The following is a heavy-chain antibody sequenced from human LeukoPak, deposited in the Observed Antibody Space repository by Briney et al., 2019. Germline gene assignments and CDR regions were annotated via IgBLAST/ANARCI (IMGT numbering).Heavy chain of an antibody. CDR2: FYSGGGI. Sequence: GGPLRLSCAASGFTVSSNHMSWVRQAPGKGLEWVSVFYSGGGIYYAESVKGRFTVSRDNSKNTLYLQMSSLRAEDTAVYYCARETGNWAYFEYWGQGTLVTVSS. CDR1: GFTVSSNH. CDR3: ARETGNWAYFEY. V-gene: IGHV3-53*01. D-gene: IGHD7-27*01. J-gene: IGHJ4*02.